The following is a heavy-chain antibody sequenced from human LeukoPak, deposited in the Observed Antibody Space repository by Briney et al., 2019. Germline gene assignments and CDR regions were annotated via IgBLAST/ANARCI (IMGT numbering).Heavy chain of an antibody. CDR1: GGSIRSYY. CDR3: ARGHCGGDCYTDY. J-gene: IGHJ4*02. Sequence: SETLSLTCTVSGGSIRSYYWSWIRQSPGKGLEWIGYIFYSGSTNYNPSLKSRVTISVDTSKNQFSLKLSSVTAADTAVYYCARGHCGGDCYTDYWGQGTLVTVSS. CDR2: IFYSGST. V-gene: IGHV4-59*01. D-gene: IGHD2-21*02.